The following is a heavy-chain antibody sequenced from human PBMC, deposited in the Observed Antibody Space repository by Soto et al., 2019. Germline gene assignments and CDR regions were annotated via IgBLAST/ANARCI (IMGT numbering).Heavy chain of an antibody. CDR3: VRTFFFQAEDGIRYL. D-gene: IGHD3-3*01. Sequence: RVRQATGKGLEWVAVTTSDGARINYADSVKGRFTISRYNSRTTLYLQMNSLRIDDTVVYYCVRTFFFQAEDGIRYL. V-gene: IGHV3-30*01. J-gene: IGHJ2*01. CDR2: TTSDGARI.